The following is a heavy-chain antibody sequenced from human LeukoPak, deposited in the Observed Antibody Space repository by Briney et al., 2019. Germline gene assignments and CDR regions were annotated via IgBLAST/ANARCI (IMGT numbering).Heavy chain of an antibody. D-gene: IGHD6-19*01. CDR3: ARWRAGPIYFDY. CDR2: IYYSGST. CDR1: GGSISSYY. Sequence: SETLSLTCTVSGGSISSYYWSWIRQPPGKGLEWIGYIYYSGSTNYNPSLKSRVTISVDTSKNQFSLKLSSVTAEGTAVYYCARWRAGPIYFDYWGQGTLVTVSS. J-gene: IGHJ4*02. V-gene: IGHV4-59*12.